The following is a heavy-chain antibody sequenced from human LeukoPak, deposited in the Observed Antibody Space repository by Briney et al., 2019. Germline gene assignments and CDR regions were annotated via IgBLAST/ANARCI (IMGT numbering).Heavy chain of an antibody. CDR2: IYTSGST. V-gene: IGHV4-61*02. CDR1: GGSISSGSYY. J-gene: IGHJ6*03. D-gene: IGHD3-22*01. CDR3: ARDLHDSSGYYSRYYYYYYMDV. Sequence: SQTLSLTCTVSGGSISSGSYYWSWIRQPAGKGLEWIGRIYTSGSTNYNPSLKSRVTISVDTSKNQFSLKLSSVTAADTAVYYCARDLHDSSGYYSRYYYYYYMDVWGKGTSVTISS.